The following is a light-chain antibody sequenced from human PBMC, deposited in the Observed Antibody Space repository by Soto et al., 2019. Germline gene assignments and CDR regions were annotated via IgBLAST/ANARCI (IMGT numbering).Light chain of an antibody. Sequence: QSALTQPPSVSGSPGQSVAISCTGTSSDVGSYNRVSWYQQPPGTAPKLMIYDVSNRLSGVPDRFSGSKSGNTASLTISGLQAEDEADYYCSSYTSSSTYVFGTGTKVTVL. CDR1: SSDVGSYNR. J-gene: IGLJ1*01. CDR2: DVS. V-gene: IGLV2-18*02. CDR3: SSYTSSSTYV.